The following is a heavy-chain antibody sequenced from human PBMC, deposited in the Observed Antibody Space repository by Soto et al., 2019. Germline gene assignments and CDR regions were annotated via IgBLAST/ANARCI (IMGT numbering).Heavy chain of an antibody. CDR2: MNPNSGNT. Sequence: QVQLVQSGAEMKKPGASVKVSCKASGYTFTSYDINWVRQAPGQGLEWRGWMNPNSGNTGYAQKFQGRVTMTRNTSISTAYMELSSLRSEDTAVYYCARETRTYGGNPVDYWGQGTLVTVSS. V-gene: IGHV1-8*01. CDR1: GYTFTSYD. J-gene: IGHJ4*02. D-gene: IGHD2-15*01. CDR3: ARETRTYGGNPVDY.